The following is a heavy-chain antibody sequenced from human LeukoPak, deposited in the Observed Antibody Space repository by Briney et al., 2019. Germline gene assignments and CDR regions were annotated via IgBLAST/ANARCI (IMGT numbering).Heavy chain of an antibody. V-gene: IGHV3-7*01. D-gene: IGHD6-6*01. Sequence: RAGGSLRLSCAASGFTFSSYWMSWVRQAPGKGLEWVANIKQDGSEKYYMDSVKGRFIISRDNAKNSLYLQMNSLRAEDTAVYYCTRRGEQLAISPLFDYWGQGTLVAVSS. J-gene: IGHJ4*02. CDR2: IKQDGSEK. CDR3: TRRGEQLAISPLFDY. CDR1: GFTFSSYW.